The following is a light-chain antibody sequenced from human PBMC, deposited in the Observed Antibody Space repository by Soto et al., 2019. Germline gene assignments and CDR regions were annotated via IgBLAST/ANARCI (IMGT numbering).Light chain of an antibody. V-gene: IGKV3-20*01. CDR2: GAS. CDR3: QQYGSSSRT. J-gene: IGKJ1*01. Sequence: EIVLTQSPGTLSLSPEERATLSCRASQSVSSYLAWYQQKPGQAPRLLIYGASSRATGIPDRFSGSGSGTDFTLTISRLVPEDFAVYYCQQYGSSSRTFGQGTKVEIK. CDR1: QSVSSY.